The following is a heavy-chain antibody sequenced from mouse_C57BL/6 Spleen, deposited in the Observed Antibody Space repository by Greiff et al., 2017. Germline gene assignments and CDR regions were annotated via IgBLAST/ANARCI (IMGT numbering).Heavy chain of an antibody. CDR1: GFTFSDYY. Sequence: VESEGGLVQPGSSMKLSCTASGFTFSDYYMAWVRQVPEKGLEWVANIIYDGSSTYSLDSLTSRFIISRDNEKNSLDLQMSSMKTEETATDYCATEQDYAMDYWGQGTSVTVSS. V-gene: IGHV5-16*01. CDR3: ATEQDYAMDY. J-gene: IGHJ4*01. CDR2: IIYDGSST.